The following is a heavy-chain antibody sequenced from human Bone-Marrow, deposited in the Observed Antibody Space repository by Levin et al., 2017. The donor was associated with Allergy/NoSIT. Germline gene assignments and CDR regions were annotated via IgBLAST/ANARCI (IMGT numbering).Heavy chain of an antibody. D-gene: IGHD2-21*01. CDR3: CYGDYVAGDFPI. CDR1: GLVTRGSYY. J-gene: IGHJ3*02. CDR2: FYYNGST. Sequence: NTSETLSLTCTISGLVTRGSYYWSWIRQSPEKGLEWIGYFYYNGSTDYNPSLTSRGTISADGSKRQFTLKMTSVTAADTAQYYCCYGDYVAGDFPIWGQGTMVIVSS. V-gene: IGHV4-61*01.